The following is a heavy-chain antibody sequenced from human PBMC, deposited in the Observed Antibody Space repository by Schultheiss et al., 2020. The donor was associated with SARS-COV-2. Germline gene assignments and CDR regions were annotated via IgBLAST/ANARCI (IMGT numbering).Heavy chain of an antibody. J-gene: IGHJ4*02. Sequence: SQTLSLTCTVSGGSISKGGYYWNWIRQHPGKGLEWIGSIYYSGSTYYNPSLKSRVTISVDTSENQFSLKLSSVTAADTAVYYCARGTVLDTYFDSWGQGTLVTVSS. V-gene: IGHV4-39*01. CDR1: GGSISKGGYY. CDR2: IYYSGST. D-gene: IGHD2-8*02. CDR3: ARGTVLDTYFDS.